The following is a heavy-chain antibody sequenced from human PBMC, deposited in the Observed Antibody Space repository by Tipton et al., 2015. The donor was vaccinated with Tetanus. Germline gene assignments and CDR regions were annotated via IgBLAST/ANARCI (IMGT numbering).Heavy chain of an antibody. CDR1: GGSISSSPYF. CDR3: ARASCDSVVSCEVEWWHNWFDS. V-gene: IGHV4-31*03. Sequence: TLSLTCTVSGGSISSSPYFWNWFRQYPGKGLEWIGYIYYSGSTHYNPSLKSRVVLSVDLSKNQFYLNLSSVTAADTAMYYCARASCDSVVSCEVEWWHNWFDSWGQGALVTVSS. CDR2: IYYSGST. J-gene: IGHJ5*01. D-gene: IGHD2-15*01.